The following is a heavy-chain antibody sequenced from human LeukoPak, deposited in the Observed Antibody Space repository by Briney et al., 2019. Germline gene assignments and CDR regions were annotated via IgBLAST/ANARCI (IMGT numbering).Heavy chain of an antibody. J-gene: IGHJ3*02. CDR2: IGSAGDT. Sequence: GGSLRLSCAASGFTFSDYDMHWVRQPTGKRLEWVSAIGSAGDTYYPASVKGRFTISRENAENSLYLQMNSLRVEDTAMYYCARAGYASGSYSLDDAYDIWGQGTKVTVS. V-gene: IGHV3-13*01. CDR3: ARAGYASGSYSLDDAYDI. D-gene: IGHD3-10*01. CDR1: GFTFSDYD.